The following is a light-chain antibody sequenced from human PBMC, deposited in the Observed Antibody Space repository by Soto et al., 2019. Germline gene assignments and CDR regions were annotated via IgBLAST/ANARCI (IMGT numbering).Light chain of an antibody. J-gene: IGLJ1*01. CDR3: CSYASVTAYV. V-gene: IGLV2-23*02. CDR1: RTDIGSYDL. CDR2: EVN. Sequence: QSVLTQPASVSGSPGQSITISCAGTRTDIGSYDLVSWYQQHPDKAPKLIIFEVNKRPSGVSHRFSGSKSGNTASLTISGLQAEDEADYFCCSYASVTAYVFGSGTKLTVL.